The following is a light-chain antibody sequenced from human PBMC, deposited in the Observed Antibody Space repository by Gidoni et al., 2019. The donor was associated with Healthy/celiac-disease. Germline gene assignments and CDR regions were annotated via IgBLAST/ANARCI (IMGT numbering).Light chain of an antibody. CDR2: DAS. CDR3: QQHSSGFT. J-gene: IGKJ3*01. V-gene: IGKV3-11*01. CDR1: QSVSSY. Sequence: EIVLLQSPATLSLSPGERATLSCRASQSVSSYLAWYQQKPGQAPRLLIYDASNRATGIPARFSGSGSGTDFTLTISSLEPEDFAVYYCQQHSSGFTFGPGTKVDIK.